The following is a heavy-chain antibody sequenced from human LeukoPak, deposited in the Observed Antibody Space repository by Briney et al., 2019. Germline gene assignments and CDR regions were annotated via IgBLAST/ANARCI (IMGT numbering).Heavy chain of an antibody. CDR2: ISDSSTYI. V-gene: IGHV3-21*04. CDR3: ARDPQYYFDSSGFDY. Sequence: GGTLRLSCAASGFSFSRFSMHWVRQAPGQGLEWVSSISDSSTYIYYADSFKGRFTTSRDDANNTLYLHMDSLRVEDTAVYFCARDPQYYFDSSGFDYWGQGVLVTVSS. J-gene: IGHJ4*02. D-gene: IGHD3-22*01. CDR1: GFSFSRFS.